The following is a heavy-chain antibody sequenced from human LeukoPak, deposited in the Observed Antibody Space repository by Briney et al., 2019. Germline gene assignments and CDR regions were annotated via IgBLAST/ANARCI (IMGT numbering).Heavy chain of an antibody. Sequence: ASVKVSCKASGYTFTGYYIHWVRQAPGQGLEWMGWINPNSGGTNYAQKFQGRVTMTRDTSISTAYMELSRLRSDDTAVYYCARGVVVIPRWFDPWGQGTLVTVSS. CDR3: ARGVVVIPRWFDP. V-gene: IGHV1-2*02. CDR2: INPNSGGT. J-gene: IGHJ5*02. D-gene: IGHD2-15*01. CDR1: GYTFTGYY.